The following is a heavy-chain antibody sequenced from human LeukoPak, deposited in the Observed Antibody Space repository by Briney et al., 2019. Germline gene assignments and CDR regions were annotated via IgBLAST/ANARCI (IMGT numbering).Heavy chain of an antibody. CDR1: GGSISSGSYY. D-gene: IGHD7-27*01. CDR3: ARRTGNLIGYYFDY. J-gene: IGHJ4*02. Sequence: SETLSLTCTVSGGSISSGSYYWAWIRQPPGKGLEWIGYIYYSGSTNYNPSLKSRVTISVDTSKNQFSLKLSSVTAADTAVYYCARRTGNLIGYYFDYWGQGTLVTVSS. V-gene: IGHV4-61*01. CDR2: IYYSGST.